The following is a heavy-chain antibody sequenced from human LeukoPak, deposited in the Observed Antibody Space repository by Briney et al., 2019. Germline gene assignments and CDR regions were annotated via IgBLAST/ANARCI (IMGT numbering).Heavy chain of an antibody. CDR2: IRSTANGCAT. J-gene: IGHJ4*02. CDR1: GFTFSGSA. D-gene: IGHD3-10*01. CDR3: TGNYYGSGSYADFDY. Sequence: GGSLRLSCAASGFTFSGSALHWVRQASGKGLEWVGRIRSTANGCATAYAASVKGRFTISRDDSKNTAYLQMDSLKTEDTAVYYCTGNYYGSGSYADFDYWGQETLVTVSS. V-gene: IGHV3-73*01.